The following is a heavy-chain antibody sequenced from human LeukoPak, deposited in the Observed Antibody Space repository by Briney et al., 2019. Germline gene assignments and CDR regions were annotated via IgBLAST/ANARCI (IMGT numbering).Heavy chain of an antibody. CDR3: ARLLSLYGSGSYYYYYYGMDV. Sequence: GESLKISCKGSGYSFTSYWIGWVRQMPGKGLEWMGIIYPGDSDTRYSPSFQGQVTISADKSISTAYLQWSSLKASDTAMYYCARLLSLYGSGSYYYYYYGMDVWGQGTTVTVSS. D-gene: IGHD3-10*01. CDR2: IYPGDSDT. CDR1: GYSFTSYW. J-gene: IGHJ6*02. V-gene: IGHV5-51*01.